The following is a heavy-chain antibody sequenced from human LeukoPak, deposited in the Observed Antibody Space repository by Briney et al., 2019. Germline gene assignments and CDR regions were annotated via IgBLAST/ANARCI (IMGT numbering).Heavy chain of an antibody. D-gene: IGHD3-3*01. CDR2: MNPNSGNT. Sequence: ASVKVSCKASGYTFTSYDINWVRQATGQGLEWMGWMNPNSGNTGYAQKFQGRVTITRNTSISTAYMELSSLRSGDTAVYYCARGSNVFGAFDIWGQGTMVTVSS. J-gene: IGHJ3*02. V-gene: IGHV1-8*01. CDR1: GYTFTSYD. CDR3: ARGSNVFGAFDI.